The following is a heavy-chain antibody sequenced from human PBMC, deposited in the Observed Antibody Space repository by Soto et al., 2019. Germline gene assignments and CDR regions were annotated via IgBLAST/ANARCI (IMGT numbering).Heavy chain of an antibody. CDR2: IYYSGST. CDR3: ARVPRPPPGMDV. V-gene: IGHV4-31*03. Sequence: QVQLQESGPGLVKPSQTLSLTCTVSGGSISSGGYYWSWIRQHPGKGLEWIGYIYYSGSTYYNPSLKRRVTISIATSKNQFSLKLSSVTAADTAVYYCARVPRPPPGMDVWGQGTTVTVSS. CDR1: GGSISSGGYY. J-gene: IGHJ6*02.